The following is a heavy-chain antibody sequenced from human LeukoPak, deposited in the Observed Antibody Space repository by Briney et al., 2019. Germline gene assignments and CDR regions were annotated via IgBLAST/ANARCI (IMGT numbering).Heavy chain of an antibody. V-gene: IGHV4-59*01. Sequence: SETLSLTCTVSGGSISTYYWNWIRQPPGKGLEWIGYTYHSGSTNYNPSLQSRVTISVDTSKNQFSLNLNSVTAADTAVYYCARGGAARLHFQNWGQGTLVTVSS. J-gene: IGHJ1*01. CDR3: ARGGAARLHFQN. CDR2: TYHSGST. D-gene: IGHD6-6*01. CDR1: GGSISTYY.